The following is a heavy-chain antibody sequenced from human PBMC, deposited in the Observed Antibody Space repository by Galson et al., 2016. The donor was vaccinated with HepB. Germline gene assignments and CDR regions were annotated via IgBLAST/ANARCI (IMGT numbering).Heavy chain of an antibody. J-gene: IGHJ3*02. CDR2: ISSSSSYI. D-gene: IGHD3-16*02. CDR3: ARTYYDYVWGSYRQVFDAFDI. Sequence: SLRLSCAASGFTFSSYSMNWVRQAPGKGLEWVSSISSSSSYIYYADSVKGRFTISRDNAKNSLYLQMNSLRAEDTAVYYCARTYYDYVWGSYRQVFDAFDIWGQGTMVTVSS. V-gene: IGHV3-21*01. CDR1: GFTFSSYS.